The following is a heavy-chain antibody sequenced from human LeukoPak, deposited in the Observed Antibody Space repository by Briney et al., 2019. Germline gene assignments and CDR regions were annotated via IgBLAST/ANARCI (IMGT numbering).Heavy chain of an antibody. J-gene: IGHJ4*02. CDR3: ARTRTDGFQDY. V-gene: IGHV4-59*01. CDR1: GGSISSYY. Sequence: SETLSLTCTVSGGSISSYYWSWIRQSPGKGLEWIGYIYYRRNTNYNPSLKSRVTISVDTSKNQFSLKLSSVTAADTAVYYCARTRTDGFQDYWGQGTLVTVSS. CDR2: IYYRRNT. D-gene: IGHD2-8*01.